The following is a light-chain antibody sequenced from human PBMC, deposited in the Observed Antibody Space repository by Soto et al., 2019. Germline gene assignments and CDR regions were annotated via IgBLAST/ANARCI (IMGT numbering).Light chain of an antibody. CDR1: SSDVGGYNY. CDR2: DVT. V-gene: IGLV2-11*01. CDR3: CSYADSNTLV. Sequence: QSALTQPRSVSGSPGQSVTVSCTGTSSDVGGYNYVSWYQQHPGKAPKLMIYDVTRRPSGVPDRFSGSKSGNTASLTISGLQAEDEDDYYCCSYADSNTLVFGGGTKLTVL. J-gene: IGLJ3*02.